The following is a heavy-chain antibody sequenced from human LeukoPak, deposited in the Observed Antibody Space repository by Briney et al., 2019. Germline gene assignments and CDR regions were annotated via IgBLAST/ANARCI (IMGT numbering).Heavy chain of an antibody. D-gene: IGHD6-13*01. CDR3: ARTREYSSSWYFPPFDP. V-gene: IGHV1-2*02. CDR2: INPNSGRT. Sequence: ASVKVTCKASGYTFTGYYLHWVRQAPGQGLEWMGWINPNSGRTNYAQNFQGRVTMTRDPSISTAYMELNSLTSNDTAVYYCARTREYSSSWYFPPFDPWGQGTLVTVSS. CDR1: GYTFTGYY. J-gene: IGHJ5*02.